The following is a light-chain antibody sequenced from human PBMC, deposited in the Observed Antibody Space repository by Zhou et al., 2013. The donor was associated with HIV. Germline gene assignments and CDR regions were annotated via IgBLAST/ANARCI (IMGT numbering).Light chain of an antibody. CDR2: AAS. CDR1: QDIRND. V-gene: IGKV1-6*01. J-gene: IGKJ3*01. CDR3: QQEFT. Sequence: AIQMTQSPSSLSASVGDRVIITCRASQDIRNDLGWYQQKPGKAPNLLIYAASTLHSGVPSRFSGSRSGREFTLTISSLQPEDFATYYCQQEFTFGPGTKVNIK.